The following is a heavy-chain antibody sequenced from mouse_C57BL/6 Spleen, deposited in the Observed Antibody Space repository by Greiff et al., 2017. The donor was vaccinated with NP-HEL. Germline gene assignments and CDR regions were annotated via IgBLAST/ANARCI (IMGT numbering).Heavy chain of an antibody. J-gene: IGHJ4*01. CDR3: AREGWNAMDY. CDR2: INYDGSST. Sequence: EVQLVESEGGLVQPGSSMKLSCTASGFTFSDYYMAWVRQVPEKGLEWVANINYDGSSTYYLDSLKSRFIISRDNAKNILYLQMSSLKSEDTATYYCAREGWNAMDYWGQGTSVTVSS. D-gene: IGHD2-3*01. CDR1: GFTFSDYY. V-gene: IGHV5-16*01.